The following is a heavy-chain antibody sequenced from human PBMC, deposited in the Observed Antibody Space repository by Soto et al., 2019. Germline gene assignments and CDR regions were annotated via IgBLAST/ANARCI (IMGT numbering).Heavy chain of an antibody. CDR2: INTDGSST. V-gene: IGHV3-74*01. Sequence: EVQLVESGVGLVQPGGSLRLSCAVSGFTFSSFWMHWVRQAPGEGLVWVSRINTDGSSTSYADSVKGRFTISRDNAKNTLYLRMNSLRVEDTAMYYCAKRGVDTFGLSYWGQGTLVTVSS. CDR1: GFTFSSFW. D-gene: IGHD3-10*01. J-gene: IGHJ4*02. CDR3: AKRGVDTFGLSY.